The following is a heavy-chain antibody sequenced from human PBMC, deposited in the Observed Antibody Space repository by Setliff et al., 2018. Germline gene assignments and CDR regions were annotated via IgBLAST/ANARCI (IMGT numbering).Heavy chain of an antibody. Sequence: SETLSLTCTVSGGSISSYYWSWIRQPAGKGLEWIGRIYTSGSTNYNPSLKSRVTISMATSKSQFSLKVSSVTAADTAVYYCARSFSRREKFLLDYWGQGALVTVSS. CDR1: GGSISSYY. V-gene: IGHV4-4*07. CDR2: IYTSGST. J-gene: IGHJ4*02. CDR3: ARSFSRREKFLLDY.